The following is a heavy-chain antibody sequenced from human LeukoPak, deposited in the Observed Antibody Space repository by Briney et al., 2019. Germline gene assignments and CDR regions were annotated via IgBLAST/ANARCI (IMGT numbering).Heavy chain of an antibody. V-gene: IGHV4-59*01. D-gene: IGHD3-16*01. CDR2: IYYSGST. CDR3: ASEAGRVFDY. Sequence: SETLSLTCSVSGGSISNYYWSWIRQPPGKGLEWIGYIYYSGSTNYNPSLKSRVTISVDTSKNQLSLKLTSVTAADTAVYYCASEAGRVFDYWGQGTLVTVSS. CDR1: GGSISNYY. J-gene: IGHJ4*02.